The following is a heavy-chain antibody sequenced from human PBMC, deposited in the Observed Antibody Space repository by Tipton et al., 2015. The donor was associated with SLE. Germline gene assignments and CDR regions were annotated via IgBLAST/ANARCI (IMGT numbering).Heavy chain of an antibody. Sequence: TLSLTCTVSGGSISSHYWSWIRQPPGKGLEWIGYIYYSGSTNYNPSLKSRVTISVDTSKNQFSLKLSSVTAADTAVYYCARAMSSGWVPNAFDIWGQATMVTVSS. CDR3: ARAMSSGWVPNAFDI. V-gene: IGHV4-59*11. J-gene: IGHJ3*02. CDR1: GGSISSHY. CDR2: IYYSGST. D-gene: IGHD6-19*01.